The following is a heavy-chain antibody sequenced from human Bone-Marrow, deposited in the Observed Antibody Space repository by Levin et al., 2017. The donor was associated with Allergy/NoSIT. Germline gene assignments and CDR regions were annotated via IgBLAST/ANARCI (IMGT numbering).Heavy chain of an antibody. CDR3: ARGYSDSGGYPIFHR. CDR1: GFTFSDYY. D-gene: IGHD3-22*01. V-gene: IGHV3-11*01. Sequence: KSGGSLRLSCAASGFTFSDYYMSWIRQAPGKGLEWLSYISSTGSTIFYADSVKGRFTVSRDNAKNSLYLQMNSLRAEDTAVYYCARGYSDSGGYPIFHRWGQGTLVTVSS. J-gene: IGHJ1*01. CDR2: ISSTGSTI.